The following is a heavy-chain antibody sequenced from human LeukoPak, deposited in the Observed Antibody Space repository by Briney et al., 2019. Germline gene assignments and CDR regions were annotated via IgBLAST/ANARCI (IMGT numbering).Heavy chain of an antibody. V-gene: IGHV3-7*01. D-gene: IGHD2-21*01. CDR1: GFPFSSCW. CDR3: VKGGWVHILDH. CDR2: IKHDGSDA. J-gene: IGHJ4*02. Sequence: GGSLRLSRAASGFPFSSCWMTWVRQTPGKGLEWVANIKHDGSDAYYADSVSGRLTVSRDNAKNSLYLQMNSLRAEDTAVYYCVKGGWVHILDHWGQGALVTVSP.